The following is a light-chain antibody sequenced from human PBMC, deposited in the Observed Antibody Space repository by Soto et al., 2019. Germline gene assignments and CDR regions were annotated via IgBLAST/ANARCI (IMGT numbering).Light chain of an antibody. CDR1: SSDVGSYNL. CDR3: CSYAGSSTPWV. J-gene: IGLJ3*02. Sequence: QSALTRPASVSGSPGQSITISCTGTSSDVGSYNLVSWYQQHPGKAPKLMIYEVSKRPSGVSNRFSGSKSGNTASLTISGLQAEDEADYYCCSYAGSSTPWVFGGGTQLTVL. V-gene: IGLV2-23*02. CDR2: EVS.